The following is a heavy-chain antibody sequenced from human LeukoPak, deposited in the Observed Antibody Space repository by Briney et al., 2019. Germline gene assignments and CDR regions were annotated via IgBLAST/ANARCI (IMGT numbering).Heavy chain of an antibody. CDR2: ISGSGGST. D-gene: IGHD2-2*01. V-gene: IGHV3-23*01. J-gene: IGHJ4*02. CDR3: AKALVVPAAGIYFDY. CDR1: GFPFSSFA. Sequence: GGSLRLSCAASGFPFSSFAMSWVRQAPGKGREGVSAISGSGGSTYYADSVKGRFTISRDNSKNTLYLQMNSLRAEDTAVYYCAKALVVPAAGIYFDYWGQGTLVTVSS.